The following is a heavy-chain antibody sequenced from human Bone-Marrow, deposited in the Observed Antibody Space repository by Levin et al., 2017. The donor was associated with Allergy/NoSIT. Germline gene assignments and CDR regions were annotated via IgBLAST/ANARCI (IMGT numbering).Heavy chain of an antibody. J-gene: IGHJ4*02. CDR1: GFTFGSYG. V-gene: IGHV3-33*01. CDR2: IWFDGSDK. Sequence: GESLKISCEASGFTFGSYGMHWVRQAPGKGLDWVAYIWFDGSDKYYAESVKGRFTISRDSSKSTLYLQMNSLRADDTAVYYCVRRGDYDNYFEFWGRGTLVTVS. D-gene: IGHD4-17*01. CDR3: VRRGDYDNYFEF.